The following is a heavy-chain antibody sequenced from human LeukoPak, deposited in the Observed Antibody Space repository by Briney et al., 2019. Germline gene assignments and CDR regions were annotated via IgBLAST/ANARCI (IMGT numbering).Heavy chain of an antibody. Sequence: GASVKVSCKASGYTFIGYYMHWVRQAPGQGLEWMGWMSINSGATNYAQKIQGRVTLTRDTSVITSYMELSRLTSDDTAVYYCVTSTKYSTSWGAFDIWGQGTMVTVS. CDR1: GYTFIGYY. D-gene: IGHD6-13*01. CDR3: VTSTKYSTSWGAFDI. V-gene: IGHV1-2*02. J-gene: IGHJ3*02. CDR2: MSINSGAT.